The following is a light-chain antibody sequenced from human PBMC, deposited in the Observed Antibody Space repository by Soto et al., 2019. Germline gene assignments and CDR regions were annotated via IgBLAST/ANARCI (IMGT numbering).Light chain of an antibody. J-gene: IGKJ1*01. V-gene: IGKV3-20*01. Sequence: ILVSQSPSTLSVSTGERVTLSCRASQSVSSNYLAWYQQKPGQAPRLLIYGASRRATGIPDRFGGSGSGTDFTLTISRLEPEDFAVYYCQQYGTSPRTFGQGTKVDIK. CDR1: QSVSSNY. CDR3: QQYGTSPRT. CDR2: GAS.